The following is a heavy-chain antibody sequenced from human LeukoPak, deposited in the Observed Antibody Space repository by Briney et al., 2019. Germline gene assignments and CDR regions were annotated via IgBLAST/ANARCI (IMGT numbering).Heavy chain of an antibody. J-gene: IGHJ5*02. CDR2: INTNTGNP. Sequence: GASVKVSCKASGYTFTSYAMNWVRQAPGQGLEWMGWINTNTGNPTYAQGFTGRFVFSLDTSVSTAYLQISSLKAEDTAVYYCARSGLERLFSKFDPWGQGTLVTVSS. CDR3: ARSGLERLFSKFDP. D-gene: IGHD1-1*01. CDR1: GYTFTSYA. V-gene: IGHV7-4-1*02.